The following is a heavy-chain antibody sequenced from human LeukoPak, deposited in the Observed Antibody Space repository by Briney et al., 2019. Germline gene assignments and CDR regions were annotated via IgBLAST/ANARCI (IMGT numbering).Heavy chain of an antibody. CDR3: ARVGDDFWSGYWLDY. D-gene: IGHD3-3*01. V-gene: IGHV3-53*01. Sequence: LTLTCTFSGFSLSTSGMCVSWVRQAPGKGLEWVSVIYSGGSTYYADSVKGRFTISRDNSKNTLYLQMNSLRAEDTAVYYCARVGDDFWSGYWLDYWGQGTLVTVSS. CDR2: IYSGGST. CDR1: GFSLSTSGMC. J-gene: IGHJ4*02.